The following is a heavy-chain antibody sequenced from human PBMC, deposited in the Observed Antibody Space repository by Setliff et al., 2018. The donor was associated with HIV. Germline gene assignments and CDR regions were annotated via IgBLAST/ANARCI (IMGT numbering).Heavy chain of an antibody. D-gene: IGHD1-7*01. CDR1: GFTFDDYA. CDR2: ISWNSGSI. V-gene: IGHV3-9*01. Sequence: LRLSCAASGFTFDDYAMHWVRQAPGKGLEWVSGISWNSGSIGFADSVKGRFTISRDNAKNSLYLQMNSLRPDDTPLYYCVMEGPSNIATTTGGFDIWGQGTMVTVSS. CDR3: VMEGPSNIATTTGGFDI. J-gene: IGHJ3*02.